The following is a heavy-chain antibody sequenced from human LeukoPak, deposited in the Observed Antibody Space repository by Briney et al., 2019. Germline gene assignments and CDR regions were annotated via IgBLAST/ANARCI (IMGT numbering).Heavy chain of an antibody. CDR3: AREITWGGDAFDI. V-gene: IGHV1-69*04. CDR1: GGTFSSYA. CDR2: IIPILGIA. Sequence: GSSVKVSCKASGGTFSSYAISWVRQAPGQGLEWMGRIIPILGIANYAQKFQGRVTITADKSTSTAYMELSSLRSEDTAVYYCAREITWGGDAFDIWGQGTMVTVSS. J-gene: IGHJ3*02. D-gene: IGHD2-21*01.